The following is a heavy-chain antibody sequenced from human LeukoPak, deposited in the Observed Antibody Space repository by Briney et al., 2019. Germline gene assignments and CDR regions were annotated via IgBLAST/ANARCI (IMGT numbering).Heavy chain of an antibody. V-gene: IGHV3-23*01. CDR2: ISVGSDVI. J-gene: IGHJ4*02. D-gene: IGHD1-1*01. Sequence: GGSLRLSCAASGFTSSNSAMSWVRQAPGKGLEWVSAISVGSDVIYYADSVKGRFTISRDNSKNMVYLQMDSLRAEDTAVYYCAKSHVTTATGTGRYFDYWGQGTLVTVSS. CDR3: AKSHVTTATGTGRYFDY. CDR1: GFTSSNSA.